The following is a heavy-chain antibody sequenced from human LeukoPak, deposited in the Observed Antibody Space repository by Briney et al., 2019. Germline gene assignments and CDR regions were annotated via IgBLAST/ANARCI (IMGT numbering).Heavy chain of an antibody. J-gene: IGHJ4*02. CDR1: GFTFSSYA. CDR3: AKTQGYYDY. Sequence: GGSLRLSCAASGFTFSSYAMKWVRQAPGKGLEWVSAIGGSVSNTYYADSVKGRFTISRDNSKNMLYLQMNSLRAEDTAVYYCAKTQGYYDYWGQGTLVTVSS. V-gene: IGHV3-23*01. D-gene: IGHD2-15*01. CDR2: IGGSVSNT.